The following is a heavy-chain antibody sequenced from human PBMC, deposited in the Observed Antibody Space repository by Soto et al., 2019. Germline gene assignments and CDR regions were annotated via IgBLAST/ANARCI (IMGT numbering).Heavy chain of an antibody. CDR1: SASISDTNW. V-gene: IGHV4-4*02. D-gene: IGHD1-7*01. J-gene: IGHJ5*01. CDR3: ARDKRTGITDWLDS. Sequence: SESMSLTCAVSSASISDTNWWSWVRQPPGKGLEWIGEIHHSGSANYNPSFKSRVTISVDKSKNQFSLKMSSVTAADTAVYYCARDKRTGITDWLDSWGQGTQVTVSS. CDR2: IHHSGSA.